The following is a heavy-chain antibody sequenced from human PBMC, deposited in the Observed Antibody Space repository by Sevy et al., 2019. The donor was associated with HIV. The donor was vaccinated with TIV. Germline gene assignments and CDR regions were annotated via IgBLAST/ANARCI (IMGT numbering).Heavy chain of an antibody. CDR3: ARGNIVGATMGGMDV. CDR2: ISYDGSNK. J-gene: IGHJ6*02. CDR1: GFTFSSYA. V-gene: IGHV3-30-3*01. Sequence: GGSLRLSCAASGFTFSSYAMHWVRQAPGKGLEWVAVISYDGSNKYYADSVKGRFTISRDNSKNTLYLQMNSLGAEDTAVYYCARGNIVGATMGGMDVWGQGTTVTVSS. D-gene: IGHD1-26*01.